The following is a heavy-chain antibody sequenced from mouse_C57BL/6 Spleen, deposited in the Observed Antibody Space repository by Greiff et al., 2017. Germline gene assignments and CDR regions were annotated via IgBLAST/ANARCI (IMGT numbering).Heavy chain of an antibody. CDR1: GYAFTNYL. V-gene: IGHV1-54*01. CDR3: ARWEGY. J-gene: IGHJ2*01. CDR2: INPGSGGT. Sequence: QVQLKESGAELVRPGTSVKVSCKASGYAFTNYLIEWVKQRPGQGLEWIGVINPGSGGTNYNEKFKGKATLTADKSSSTAYMQLSSLTSEDSAVYFCARWEGYWGQGTTLTVSS. D-gene: IGHD4-1*01.